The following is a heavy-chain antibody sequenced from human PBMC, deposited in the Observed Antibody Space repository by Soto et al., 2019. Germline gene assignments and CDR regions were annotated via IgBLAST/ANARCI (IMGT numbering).Heavy chain of an antibody. D-gene: IGHD2-15*01. V-gene: IGHV4-61*01. Sequence: LETLSLTCTVSGGSVSSGSYYWSWIRQPPGKGLEWIGYIYYSGSTNYNPSLKSRVTISVDTSKNQFSQKLSSVTAADTAVYYCARAIPNIVVVVAATSVYFDYWGQGTLVTVSS. CDR3: ARAIPNIVVVVAATSVYFDY. CDR2: IYYSGST. CDR1: GGSVSSGSYY. J-gene: IGHJ4*02.